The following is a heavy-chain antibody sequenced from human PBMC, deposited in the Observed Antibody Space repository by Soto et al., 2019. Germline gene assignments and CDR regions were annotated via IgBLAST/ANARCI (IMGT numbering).Heavy chain of an antibody. V-gene: IGHV3-53*04. CDR1: GFTVSSNY. CDR2: IYSGGST. J-gene: IGHJ3*02. CDR3: ARSRGYCSGVSCYDAFDI. D-gene: IGHD2-15*01. Sequence: GGSLRLSCAASGFTVSSNYMSWVRQAPGKGLEWVSVIYSGGSTYYADSVKGRFTISRHNSKNTLYLQRNSLRAEDTVVYYCARSRGYCSGVSCYDAFDIWGQGTMVTVSS.